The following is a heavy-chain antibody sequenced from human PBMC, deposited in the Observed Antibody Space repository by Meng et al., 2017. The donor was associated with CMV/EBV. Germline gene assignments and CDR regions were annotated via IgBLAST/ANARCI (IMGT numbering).Heavy chain of an antibody. J-gene: IGHJ6*02. Sequence: ASVKVSCKASGYTFTSYDINWVRQATGQGLDWMGWMNPDSGNTGYAQKFQGRVTMTRNTSISTAYMELSSLRSEDTAVYYCARHNLRTYYDFWCGYTSYYYYYGMDVWGQGTTVTVSS. CDR2: MNPDSGNT. CDR3: ARHNLRTYYDFWCGYTSYYYYYGMDV. D-gene: IGHD3-3*01. V-gene: IGHV1-8*01. CDR1: GYTFTSYD.